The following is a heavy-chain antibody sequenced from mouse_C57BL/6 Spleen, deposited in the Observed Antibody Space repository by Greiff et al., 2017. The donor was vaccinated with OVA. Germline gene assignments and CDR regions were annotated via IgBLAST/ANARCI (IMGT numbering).Heavy chain of an antibody. J-gene: IGHJ2*01. CDR1: GYTFTSYW. CDR2: IDPSDSYT. Sequence: LQQPGAELVMPGASVKLSCKASGYTFTSYWMHWVKQRPGQGLEWIGEIDPSDSYTNYNQKFKGKSTLTVDKSSSTAYMQLSSLTSEDSAVYYCARSYYYGTLYCFDYWGQGTTLTVSS. D-gene: IGHD1-1*01. V-gene: IGHV1-69*01. CDR3: ARSYYYGTLYCFDY.